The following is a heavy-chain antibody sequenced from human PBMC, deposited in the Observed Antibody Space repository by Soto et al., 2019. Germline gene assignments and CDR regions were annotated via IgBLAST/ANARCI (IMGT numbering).Heavy chain of an antibody. Sequence: GGSLRLSXAASGFTFSSYGMHWVRQAPGKGLEWVAVIWYDGSNKYYADSVKGRFTISRDNSKNTLYLQMNSLRAEDTAVYYCARDPTNWNYGGFDYWGQGTLVTVSS. D-gene: IGHD1-7*01. CDR1: GFTFSSYG. V-gene: IGHV3-33*01. CDR3: ARDPTNWNYGGFDY. CDR2: IWYDGSNK. J-gene: IGHJ4*02.